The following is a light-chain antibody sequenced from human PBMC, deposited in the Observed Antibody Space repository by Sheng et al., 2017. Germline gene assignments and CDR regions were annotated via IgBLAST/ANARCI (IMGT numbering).Light chain of an antibody. CDR2: GAS. V-gene: IGKV1-39*01. CDR3: QQSYKTPYT. CDR1: QDISIS. J-gene: IGKJ2*01. Sequence: DIQMTQSPSSLSTSVGQRVTISCRASQDISISLNWYQQQPGKAPRFLIYGASTLQSGVPXRFSGSGSGTDFTLTISSLQPEDFATYYCQQSYKTPYTFGQGTKLEIK.